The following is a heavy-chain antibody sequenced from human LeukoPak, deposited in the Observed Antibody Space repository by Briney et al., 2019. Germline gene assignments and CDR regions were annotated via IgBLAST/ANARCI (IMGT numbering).Heavy chain of an antibody. CDR2: SSGNFDSI. CDR1: GFTFRSYA. CDR3: AKEYYDFSGALDY. J-gene: IGHJ4*02. V-gene: IGHV3-23*01. D-gene: IGHD3-3*01. Sequence: PGGSLRLSCAASGFTFRSYAMTWFRQPPGRGRNGFAGSSGNFDSISYADSVKGRFTISRDNSKSTLYLQMNSLRAEDTAVYYCAKEYYDFSGALDYWGQGNLVTVSS.